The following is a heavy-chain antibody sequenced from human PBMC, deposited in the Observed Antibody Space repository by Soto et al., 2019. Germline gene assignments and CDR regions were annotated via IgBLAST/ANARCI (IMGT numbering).Heavy chain of an antibody. CDR1: GFTFSSYS. D-gene: IGHD2-15*01. Sequence: EVQLVESGGGLVKPGGSLRLSCAASGFTFSSYSMNWVRQAPGKGLEWVSSISSSSSYIYYADSVKGRFTISRDNAKNSLYLQMNSLRADDTAVYYCARLPGGYCSGGSGAKGRWFDPWGQGTVVTVSS. CDR2: ISSSSSYI. CDR3: ARLPGGYCSGGSGAKGRWFDP. V-gene: IGHV3-21*01. J-gene: IGHJ5*02.